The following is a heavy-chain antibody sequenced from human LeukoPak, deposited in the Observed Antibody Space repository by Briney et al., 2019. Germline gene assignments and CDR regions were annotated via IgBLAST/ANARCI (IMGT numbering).Heavy chain of an antibody. CDR3: AKVAKYYYGSETYYFFEH. V-gene: IGHV3-7*01. D-gene: IGHD3-10*01. CDR2: INQDGTEK. J-gene: IGHJ4*02. CDR1: GFTFTTYW. Sequence: GESLRLSCAASGFTFTTYWMSWVRQAPGKGLEWVANINQDGTEKFYVDSVKGRFTISRDNAKNSLFLQMNSLRVEDTAVYYCAKVAKYYYGSETYYFFEHWGQGTPVTASS.